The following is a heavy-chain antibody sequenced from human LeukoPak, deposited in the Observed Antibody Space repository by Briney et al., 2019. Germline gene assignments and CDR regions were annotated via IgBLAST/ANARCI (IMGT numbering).Heavy chain of an antibody. D-gene: IGHD3-3*01. V-gene: IGHV4-39*07. CDR1: GVSMSSSSYY. J-gene: IGHJ4*02. Sequence: SETLSLTCSVSGVSMSSSSYYWGWIRQPPGRGLEWIGSVYYTGGTYYNPSLKSRVTISVDRSKNQFSLKLSSVTAADTAVYYCARDRTIFGVVIDEGGFDYWGQGTLVTVSS. CDR3: ARDRTIFGVVIDEGGFDY. CDR2: VYYTGGT.